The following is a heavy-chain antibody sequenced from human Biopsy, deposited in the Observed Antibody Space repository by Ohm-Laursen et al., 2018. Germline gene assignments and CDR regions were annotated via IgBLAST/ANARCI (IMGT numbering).Heavy chain of an antibody. Sequence: SSVKVSCKVSEDTFKRYAITWVRLVPGQGLEWMGGVLSYFQRPTYAPKFQDRVTLTTDRSTSTIYMELSGLRVDDTAVYFCARDLRAAVEGVVLKQWGHLDLWGQGT. V-gene: IGHV1-69*05. D-gene: IGHD3-16*01. CDR2: VLSYFQRP. CDR1: EDTFKRYA. CDR3: ARDLRAAVEGVVLKQWGHLDL. J-gene: IGHJ3*01.